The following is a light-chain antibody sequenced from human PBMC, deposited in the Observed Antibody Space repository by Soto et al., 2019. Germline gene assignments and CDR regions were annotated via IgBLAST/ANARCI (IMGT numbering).Light chain of an antibody. J-gene: IGLJ1*01. Sequence: QSVLTQPPSASGSPGQRVTISCSGSSSNIGSNTVNWYQQLPGTAPKLLIYNNNQRPSGVPDRFSGSKSGTSASLAISGLQYEYEDDYYCAAWDDSLNGLVFGTGTKLTVL. V-gene: IGLV1-44*01. CDR1: SSNIGSNT. CDR2: NNN. CDR3: AAWDDSLNGLV.